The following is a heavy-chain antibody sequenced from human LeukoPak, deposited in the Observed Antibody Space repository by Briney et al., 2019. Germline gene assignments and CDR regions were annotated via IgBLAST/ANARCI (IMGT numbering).Heavy chain of an antibody. V-gene: IGHV4-34*01. CDR1: GGSFSGYY. CDR2: INHSGST. J-gene: IGHJ4*02. Sequence: SETLSLTCAVYGGSFSGYYWSWIRQPPGKGLEWIGEINHSGSTNYNPSLKSRVTISVDTSKNQFSLKLSSVTAADTAVYYCARGDAFSGDHWGQGTLVTVSS. CDR3: ARGDAFSGDH.